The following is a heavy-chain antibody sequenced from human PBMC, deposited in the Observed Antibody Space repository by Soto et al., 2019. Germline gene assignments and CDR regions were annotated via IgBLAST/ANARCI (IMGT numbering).Heavy chain of an antibody. CDR2: IVYDGSNK. Sequence: QVQLVESGGGVVQPGRSLRLSCAASGFTFSRYGMHWVRQTPGKGLEWGAVIVYDGSNKYYANSVKGRFTISRDNSKNMLDMQMNSLRDKDTDMYYCARDGFFGNYRTYVYWGQGTLVTVSS. J-gene: IGHJ4*01. CDR1: GFTFSRYG. V-gene: IGHV3-33*01. D-gene: IGHD4-4*01. CDR3: ARDGFFGNYRTYVY.